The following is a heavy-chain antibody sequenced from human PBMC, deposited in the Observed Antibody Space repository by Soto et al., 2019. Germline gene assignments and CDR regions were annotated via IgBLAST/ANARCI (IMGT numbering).Heavy chain of an antibody. CDR2: IIPIFGTP. CDR3: AGRCDGTNCLAHFDY. V-gene: IGHV1-69*06. Sequence: EASVKVSCKASGGTFNNYVINWVRQAPGQGLEWMAGIIPIFGTPNYAQKFQGRVTITADKSTSTAYMELNSLRSEDTAVYYCAGRCDGTNCLAHFDYWGQGTLVTVSS. CDR1: GGTFNNYV. J-gene: IGHJ4*02. D-gene: IGHD2-2*01.